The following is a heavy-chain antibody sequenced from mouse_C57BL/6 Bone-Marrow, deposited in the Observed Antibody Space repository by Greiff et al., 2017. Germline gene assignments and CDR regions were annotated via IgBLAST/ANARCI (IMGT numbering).Heavy chain of an antibody. CDR1: GYTFTSYT. CDR3: ARGDYYGSSWGRYY. Sequence: QVQLQQSGAELARPGASVKMSCKASGYTFTSYTMHWVKQRPGQGLEWIGYISPSSGYTKYNQKFKDKATLTADKSSSTAYMQLSSLTSEDSAVYYCARGDYYGSSWGRYYWGQGTTLTVSS. J-gene: IGHJ2*01. D-gene: IGHD1-1*01. CDR2: ISPSSGYT. V-gene: IGHV1-4*01.